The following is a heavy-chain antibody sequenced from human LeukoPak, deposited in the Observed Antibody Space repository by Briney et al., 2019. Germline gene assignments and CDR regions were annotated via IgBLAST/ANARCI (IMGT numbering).Heavy chain of an antibody. CDR1: GSSISSYY. J-gene: IGHJ4*02. V-gene: IGHV4-4*07. D-gene: IGHD3-3*01. CDR2: IYTNGGT. CDR3: ARDYYDFWSGLFDY. Sequence: SETLSLTCTVSGSSISSYYWSWIRQPAGKGLEWIGRIYTNGGTNYNPSLKSRVTMSVDTSKNQFSLKLTSVTAAHTAVYYCARDYYDFWSGLFDYWGQGTLVTVSS.